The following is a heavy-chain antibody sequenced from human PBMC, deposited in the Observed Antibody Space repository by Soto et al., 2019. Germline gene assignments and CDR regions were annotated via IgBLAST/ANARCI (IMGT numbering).Heavy chain of an antibody. J-gene: IGHJ4*02. CDR2: ISAGGGAT. Sequence: GGSLRLSCAASGFTFSTYAMTWVRQAPGKGLEWVSEISAGGGATHYADSVKGRFTISRDNSKNTLYLQMNSLRAEDTAIFYCGKESEVAAGTCDYWGQGTPVTVSS. CDR1: GFTFSTYA. V-gene: IGHV3-23*01. D-gene: IGHD6-13*01. CDR3: GKESEVAAGTCDY.